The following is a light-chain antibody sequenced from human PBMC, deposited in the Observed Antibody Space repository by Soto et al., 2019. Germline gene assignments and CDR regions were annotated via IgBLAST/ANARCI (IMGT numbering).Light chain of an antibody. Sequence: QSALTQPGSVSGSPGQSTTISCTGTRGKAPKLMIYEVSNRPSGVSNHFSGSKSGSPASLPISGLQAEDEADYYCNSKNQPHSRVFGGGTKVTVL. CDR3: NSKNQPHSRV. V-gene: IGLV2-14*01. CDR2: EVS. J-gene: IGLJ3*02.